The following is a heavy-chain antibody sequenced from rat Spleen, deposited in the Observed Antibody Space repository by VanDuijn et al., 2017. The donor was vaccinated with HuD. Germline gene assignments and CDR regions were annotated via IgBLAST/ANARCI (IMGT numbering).Heavy chain of an antibody. CDR1: GFTFSTFP. Sequence: EVQLVESDGGLVQPGRSLKLSCAASGFTFSTFPMAWVRQAPKKGLEWIASITNTGDSTYYLDSVKGRFTISRNNAKSTLYLQMSSLRSEDTATYYCSPLPGRNLAYWGQGVVVTVSS. D-gene: IGHD1-4*01. CDR3: SPLPGRNLAY. J-gene: IGHJ2*01. V-gene: IGHV5-46*01. CDR2: ITNTGDST.